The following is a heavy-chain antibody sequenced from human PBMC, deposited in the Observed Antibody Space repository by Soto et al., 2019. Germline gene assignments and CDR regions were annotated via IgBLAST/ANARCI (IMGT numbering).Heavy chain of an antibody. V-gene: IGHV1-46*02. CDR3: ARDQGVEGDYYDTTAYYFDS. D-gene: IGHD3-22*01. CDR2: INPRDDAT. J-gene: IGHJ4*02. Sequence: APLNGSRKASGYTFNAFYIHWVRQTTEQGLEWMGIINPRDDATSYAQRFKGRVTMTRDTSTSTVYMDLGGLRSEDTAVYYCARDQGVEGDYYDTTAYYFDSWGQGTLVTVSS. CDR1: GYTFNAFY.